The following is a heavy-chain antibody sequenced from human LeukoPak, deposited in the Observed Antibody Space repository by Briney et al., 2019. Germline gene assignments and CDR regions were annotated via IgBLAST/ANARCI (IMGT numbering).Heavy chain of an antibody. CDR1: GFTFSRYW. CDR2: INSDGSDT. Sequence: PGESLRLSCAASGFTFSRYWMHWVRQAPGKGLVWVSRINSDGSDTSYADSVKGRFTISRDNAENTLYLQMNSLRAEDTAVYYCAGSIAHNWFDPWGQGTLVTVSS. CDR3: AGSIAHNWFDP. J-gene: IGHJ5*02. D-gene: IGHD6-6*01. V-gene: IGHV3-74*01.